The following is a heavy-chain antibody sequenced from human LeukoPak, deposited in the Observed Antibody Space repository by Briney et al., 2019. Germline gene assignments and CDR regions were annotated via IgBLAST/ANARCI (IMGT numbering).Heavy chain of an antibody. CDR1: GGSISSGGYH. J-gene: IGHJ4*02. V-gene: IGHV4-31*03. Sequence: SETLSLTCTVSGGSISSGGYHWSWIRQHPGKGLEWIGYIYDSGSTYYNPSLKSRVTISVDMSKNQFSLKLSSVTAADTAVYYCARGLRYSYGYKYFDYWGQGTLVTVSS. CDR2: IYDSGST. CDR3: ARGLRYSYGYKYFDY. D-gene: IGHD5-18*01.